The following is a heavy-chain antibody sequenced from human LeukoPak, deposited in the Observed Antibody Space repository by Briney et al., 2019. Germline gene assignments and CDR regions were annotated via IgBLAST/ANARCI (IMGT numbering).Heavy chain of an antibody. CDR3: ARDYSGSSGNYPFDAFDI. CDR1: GYTFTSYG. D-gene: IGHD3-22*01. Sequence: ASVKVSCKASGYTFTSYGISWVRQAPGRGLEWMGWISAYNGNTNYAQKLQGRVTMTTDTSTSTAYMELRSLRSDDTAVYYCARDYSGSSGNYPFDAFDIWGQGTMVTVSS. J-gene: IGHJ3*02. V-gene: IGHV1-18*01. CDR2: ISAYNGNT.